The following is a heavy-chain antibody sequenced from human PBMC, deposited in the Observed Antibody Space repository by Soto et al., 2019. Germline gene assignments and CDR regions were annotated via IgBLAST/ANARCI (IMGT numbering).Heavy chain of an antibody. CDR2: IWYDGSNK. Sequence: QVQLVESGGGVVQPGRSLRLSCAASGFTFSSYGRHWVRQAPGKGLEWVAVIWYDGSNKYYADSVKGRFTISRDNSKNTLYMQMNSLRAEDTAVYYCARDRGQLACFDYWGQGTLVTVSS. CDR3: ARDRGQLACFDY. J-gene: IGHJ4*02. D-gene: IGHD6-6*01. CDR1: GFTFSSYG. V-gene: IGHV3-33*01.